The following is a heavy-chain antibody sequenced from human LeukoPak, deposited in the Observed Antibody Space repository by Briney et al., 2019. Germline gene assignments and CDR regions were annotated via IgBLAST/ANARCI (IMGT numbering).Heavy chain of an antibody. J-gene: IGHJ5*02. Sequence: GGSLRLSCAASGFTFRSYSMNWVRQAPGKGLEWVSYISGSSGTIYYAHSVKGRFTISRDNDKNSLYLQMNSLRAEDTAVYYCASLYGSGPNWFDPWGQGTLVTVSS. CDR3: ASLYGSGPNWFDP. V-gene: IGHV3-48*01. CDR1: GFTFRSYS. D-gene: IGHD3-10*01. CDR2: ISGSSGTI.